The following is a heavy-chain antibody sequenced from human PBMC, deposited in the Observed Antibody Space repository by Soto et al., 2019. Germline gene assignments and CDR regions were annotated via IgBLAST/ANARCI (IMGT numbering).Heavy chain of an antibody. V-gene: IGHV4-31*03. J-gene: IGHJ6*02. Sequence: TLSLPYTVSDVSIRSGGYYWSWIRQHPGRGLEWIGDINYSGSNGYNPALKSRVTISVDTSKNQFSLKLSSVTAADTDVYYCARENYGSAYYYGMDVWGQGTTVTVSS. CDR2: INYSGSN. D-gene: IGHD3-10*01. CDR1: DVSIRSGGYY. CDR3: ARENYGSAYYYGMDV.